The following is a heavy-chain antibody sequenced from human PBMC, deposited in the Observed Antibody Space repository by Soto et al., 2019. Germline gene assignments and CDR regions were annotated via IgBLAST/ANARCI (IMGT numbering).Heavy chain of an antibody. D-gene: IGHD3-10*01. CDR1: GGTFSSYA. V-gene: IGHV1-69*05. Sequence: QVQLVQSGAEVKKPGSSVKVSCKASGGTFSSYAISWVRQAPGQGLEWMGGIIPIFGTANYAQKFQGRVTITPDESPSTAYMELSGLRSEDTAVYYCARAEITMVRGVIKGWFDPWGQGTLVTVSS. J-gene: IGHJ5*02. CDR3: ARAEITMVRGVIKGWFDP. CDR2: IIPIFGTA.